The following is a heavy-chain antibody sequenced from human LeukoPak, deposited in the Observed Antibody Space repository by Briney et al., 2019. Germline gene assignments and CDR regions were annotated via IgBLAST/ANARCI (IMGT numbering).Heavy chain of an antibody. V-gene: IGHV1-69*01. D-gene: IGHD6-19*01. CDR2: IIPIFGTA. CDR1: GGTFSSYA. Sequence: GASVNVSCKASGGTFSSYAISWVRQAPGQGLEWMGGIIPIFGTANYAQKFQGRVTITADESTSTAYMELSSLRSEDTAVYYCARGVMEGWYYLDYWGQGTLVTVSS. J-gene: IGHJ4*02. CDR3: ARGVMEGWYYLDY.